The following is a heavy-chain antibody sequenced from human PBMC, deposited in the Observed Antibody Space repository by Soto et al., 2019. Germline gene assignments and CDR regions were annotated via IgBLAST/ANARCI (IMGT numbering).Heavy chain of an antibody. CDR2: FDPEDGET. CDR1: GDTLNELS. J-gene: IGHJ4*02. V-gene: IGHV1-24*01. Sequence: ASVCVSSKVSGDTLNELSMHWVRQAPGKGLEWMGGFDPEDGETVYAQKFQGRVTMTEDTSTDTANMELSSLRSEDTAVYYCATGGPAGDFDYWGQGILVTVSS. CDR3: ATGGPAGDFDY. D-gene: IGHD3-10*01.